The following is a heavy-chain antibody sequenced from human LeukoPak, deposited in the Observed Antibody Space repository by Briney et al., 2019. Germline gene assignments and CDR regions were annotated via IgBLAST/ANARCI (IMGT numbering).Heavy chain of an antibody. CDR3: ARDQPPRDYYYYYMDV. CDR1: GGSISSGGYY. Sequence: SETLSLTCTVSGGSISSGGYYWSWIRQPPGKGLEWIGYIYHSGSTYYNPSLKSRVTISVDRSKNQFSLKLSSVTAADTAVYYCARDQPPRDYYYYYMDVWGKGTTVTVSS. CDR2: IYHSGST. V-gene: IGHV4-30-2*01. J-gene: IGHJ6*03.